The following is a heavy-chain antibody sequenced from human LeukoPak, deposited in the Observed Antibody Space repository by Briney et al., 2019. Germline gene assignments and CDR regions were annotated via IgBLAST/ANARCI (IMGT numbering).Heavy chain of an antibody. D-gene: IGHD1-26*01. CDR1: GFTFSSYW. CDR3: ARKSRLVGAIDY. J-gene: IGHJ4*02. Sequence: GGPLRLSCAASGFTFSSYWMSWVRQAPGKGLEWVANIEQDGSEKYYVDSVKGRFTISRDNAKNSLYPQMNSLRAEDTAVYYCARKSRLVGAIDYWGQGTLVTVSS. CDR2: IEQDGSEK. V-gene: IGHV3-7*01.